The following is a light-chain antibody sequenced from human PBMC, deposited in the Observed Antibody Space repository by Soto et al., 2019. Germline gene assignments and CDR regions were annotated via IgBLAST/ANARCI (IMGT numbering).Light chain of an antibody. CDR2: AAS. V-gene: IGKV1-12*01. CDR3: QQGNSFPFT. CDR1: QGLSTW. J-gene: IGKJ5*01. Sequence: DIQMTQSPSSVSASVGDRVTFTCRASQGLSTWLAWYQQKTGKAPKLLIYAASNLQTGVSSRFSGSGSGTDFTLTISSLQPEDSATYYCQQGNSFPFTFGQGTRLEIK.